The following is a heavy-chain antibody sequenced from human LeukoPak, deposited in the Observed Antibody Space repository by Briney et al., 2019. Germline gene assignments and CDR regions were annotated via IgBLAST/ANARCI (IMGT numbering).Heavy chain of an antibody. V-gene: IGHV1-8*01. CDR3: ARLFLADSYGLINFDY. J-gene: IGHJ4*02. CDR2: MNPNSGNT. CDR1: GYTFTSYD. Sequence: ASVKVSCKASGYTFTSYDINWVRQATGQGLEWMGWMNPNSGNTGYAQKFQGRVTMTRNTSISTAYMELSSLRSEDTAVYYCARLFLADSYGLINFDYWGQGTLVTGSS. D-gene: IGHD5-18*01.